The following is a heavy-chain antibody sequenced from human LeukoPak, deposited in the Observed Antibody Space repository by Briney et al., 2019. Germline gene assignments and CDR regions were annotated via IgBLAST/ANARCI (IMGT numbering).Heavy chain of an antibody. CDR3: ARDDFGGTHDTFDV. D-gene: IGHD4-23*01. J-gene: IGHJ3*01. CDR1: GDSISSSTSY. CDR2: VNYSGSST. Sequence: SETLSLTCTVAGDSISSSTSYWAWIRQSPGKGLEWIGEVNYSGSSTNYNPSFKSRVTVSVDTARNQSSLTLSSVTAADTAVYYCARDDFGGTHDTFDVWGQGTVVTVSS. V-gene: IGHV4-39*07.